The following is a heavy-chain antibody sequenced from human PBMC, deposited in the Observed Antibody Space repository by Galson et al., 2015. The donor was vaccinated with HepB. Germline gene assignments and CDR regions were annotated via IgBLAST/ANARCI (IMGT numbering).Heavy chain of an antibody. CDR3: ARGSVTMVKGGAYYYYYLDD. J-gene: IGHJ6*03. D-gene: IGHD3-10*01. Sequence: SVKVSCKASGGTFSSYAISWVRQAPGQGLEWMGGIIPIFGAANYAQKFQGRVTITADESTSTAYMELSSLRSEDTAVYYCARGSVTMVKGGAYYYYYLDDLGQGTPVTVSS. CDR1: GGTFSSYA. CDR2: IIPIFGAA. V-gene: IGHV1-69*13.